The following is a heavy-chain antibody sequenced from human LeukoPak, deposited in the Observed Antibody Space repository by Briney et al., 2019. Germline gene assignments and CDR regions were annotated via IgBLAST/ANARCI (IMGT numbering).Heavy chain of an antibody. CDR1: GYTFTVYY. V-gene: IGHV1-2*02. CDR2: INPNSGAT. D-gene: IGHD1-1*01. CDR3: AREGRDFGPHKLAGFDC. J-gene: IGHJ4*02. Sequence: ASVKVSCKTSGYTFTVYYMHWVRKAPGPGLEWMGWINPNSGATNYVQESQSRVTMTRDTSVTTAYIELSGLRADDTAGYYCAREGRDFGPHKLAGFDCGGQGNLVTVSS.